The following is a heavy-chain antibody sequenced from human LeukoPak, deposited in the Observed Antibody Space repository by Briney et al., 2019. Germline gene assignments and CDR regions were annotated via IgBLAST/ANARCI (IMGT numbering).Heavy chain of an antibody. J-gene: IGHJ4*02. D-gene: IGHD3-10*01. CDR1: GFTFSDYY. V-gene: IGHV3-11*06. CDR3: ARVPYYYGSGSYYSGYYFDY. CDR2: ISSSSSYT. Sequence: GGSLRLSCAASGFTFSDYYMSWIRQAPGKGLEWVSYISSSSSYTNYADSVKGRFTISRDNARNSVYLQMNSLRAEDPDVYYCARVPYYYGSGSYYSGYYFDYWGQGTLVTVSS.